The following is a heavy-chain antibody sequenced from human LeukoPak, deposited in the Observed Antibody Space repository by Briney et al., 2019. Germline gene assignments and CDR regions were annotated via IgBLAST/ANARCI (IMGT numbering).Heavy chain of an antibody. J-gene: IGHJ4*02. CDR1: GFTFRSHG. Sequence: PGTSLRLSCAASGFTFRSHGMHWVRQAPGKGLEWVAFIWYDGSNKYYTDSVKGRFTISRDNSKNTLYLQMDSLRAEDTAVYYCARDRAWNYFDYWGQGTLVTVSS. D-gene: IGHD3-3*01. CDR2: IWYDGSNK. V-gene: IGHV3-33*01. CDR3: ARDRAWNYFDY.